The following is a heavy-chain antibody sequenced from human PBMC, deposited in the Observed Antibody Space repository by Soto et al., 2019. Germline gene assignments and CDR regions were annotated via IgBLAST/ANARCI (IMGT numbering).Heavy chain of an antibody. CDR1: GGSISSYY. V-gene: IGHV4-59*01. CDR3: ARVGPAYYYYYMDV. J-gene: IGHJ6*03. D-gene: IGHD3-10*01. CDR2: IYYSGRT. Sequence: SETLSLTCTVSGGSISSYYWSWIRQPPGKGLEWIGYIYYSGRTNYNPSLKSRFPISVDTSNNQFSLKLGSVTAADTAVYYCARVGPAYYYYYMDVWGKGTTVTVSS.